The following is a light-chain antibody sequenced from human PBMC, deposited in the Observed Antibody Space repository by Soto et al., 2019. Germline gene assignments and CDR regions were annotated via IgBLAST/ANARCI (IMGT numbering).Light chain of an antibody. CDR2: GAS. Sequence: EIVLTQSPGTLSLSPGERATLSCRASPTISSSYLAWYQQRPGQAPRLLMSGASSRATGIPARFSGSGSGTDFTLTISRLEPEDFAVYYCQQYGTSPPITFGQGTRLEIK. CDR3: QQYGTSPPIT. J-gene: IGKJ5*01. V-gene: IGKV3-20*01. CDR1: PTISSSY.